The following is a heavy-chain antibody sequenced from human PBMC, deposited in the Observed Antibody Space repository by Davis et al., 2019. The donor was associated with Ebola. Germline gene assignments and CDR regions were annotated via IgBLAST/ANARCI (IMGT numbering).Heavy chain of an antibody. CDR1: GGSINSGTYY. V-gene: IGHV4-39*07. D-gene: IGHD5-18*01. J-gene: IGHJ4*02. Sequence: MPSETLSLTCSVSGGSINSGTYYWGWVRQPPGKGLEWVGTVYYSGTTYYNPSLKSRVTISVDTSKNQFSLKLSSVTAADTAVYYCARGRRYSYGPPRYWGQGTLVTVSS. CDR2: VYYSGTT. CDR3: ARGRRYSYGPPRY.